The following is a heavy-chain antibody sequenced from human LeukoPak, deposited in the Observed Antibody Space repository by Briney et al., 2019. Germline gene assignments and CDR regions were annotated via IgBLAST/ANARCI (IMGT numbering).Heavy chain of an antibody. J-gene: IGHJ4*02. D-gene: IGHD3-9*01. CDR3: ASPGSSYDALTGPGYFDY. V-gene: IGHV1-2*02. CDR2: INPNTGGT. CDR1: GYTFTGYY. Sequence: ASVKVSCKASGYTFTGYYMHWVRQAPGQGLEWMGWINPNTGGTNYAQKFQGRVTMTRDTSISTAYMELSWLRSDDTAVYYCASPGSSYDALTGPGYFDYWGQGTLVTVSS.